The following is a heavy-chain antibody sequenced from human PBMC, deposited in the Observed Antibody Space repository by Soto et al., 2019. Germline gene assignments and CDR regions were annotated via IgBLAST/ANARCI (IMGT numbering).Heavy chain of an antibody. D-gene: IGHD2-2*01. CDR1: GGSISSGGYY. Sequence: SETLSLTCTVSGGSISSGGYYWSWIRQHPGKGLEWIGYIYYSGSTYYNPSLKSRVTISVDTSKNQFSLKLSSVTAADTAVYYCARSLRAYCSSTSCPRGYFDYWGRGTLVTVSS. J-gene: IGHJ4*02. V-gene: IGHV4-31*03. CDR2: IYYSGST. CDR3: ARSLRAYCSSTSCPRGYFDY.